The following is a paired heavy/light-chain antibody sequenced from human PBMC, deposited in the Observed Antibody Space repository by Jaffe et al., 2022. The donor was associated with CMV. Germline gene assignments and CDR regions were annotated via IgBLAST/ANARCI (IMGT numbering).Heavy chain of an antibody. Sequence: QVQLQESGPGLVKPSQTLSLTCSVSGASMRSSGFLWSWVRQSPGKALEWLGSISYSGTTKYNPSLRDRLSISTDPSARQFSLSLTSTSAADTAVYFCARVFHDNLMNLDYFDYWGRGTRVTVSS. J-gene: IGHJ4*01. V-gene: IGHV4-31*03. CDR1: GASMRSSGFL. D-gene: IGHD1-1*01. CDR3: ARVFHDNLMNLDYFDY. CDR2: ISYSGTT.
Light chain of an antibody. V-gene: IGKV1-39*01. CDR3: QQTFSDVFT. Sequence: DIQISQSPSSLSASVGDRVTITCRTSQNIRTYLNWYQHKPGESPKLLVYATSFLHTGVLSRFKGSGTGTSFTLTITGLQPEDFATYFCQQTFSDVFTFGGGTRVE. CDR1: QNIRTY. CDR2: ATS. J-gene: IGKJ4*01.